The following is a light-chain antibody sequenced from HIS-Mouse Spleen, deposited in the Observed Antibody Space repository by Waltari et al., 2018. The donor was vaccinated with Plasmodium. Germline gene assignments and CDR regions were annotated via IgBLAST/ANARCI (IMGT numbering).Light chain of an antibody. Sequence: QSALTQPRSVSGSPGQSVTISCTGTSRAVGGSNYVSWYQQHPGKAPKLMIYDVSKRPSGVPDRFSGSKSGNTASLTISGLQAEDEADYYCCSYAGSYTYVFGTGTKVTVL. J-gene: IGLJ1*01. CDR3: CSYAGSYTYV. CDR2: DVS. CDR1: SRAVGGSNY. V-gene: IGLV2-11*01.